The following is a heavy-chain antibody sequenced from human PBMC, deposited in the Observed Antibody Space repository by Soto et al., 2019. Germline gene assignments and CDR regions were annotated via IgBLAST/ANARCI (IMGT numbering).Heavy chain of an antibody. CDR2: TYYRSKWYN. CDR3: ARDDDFWSGSRGPFDY. Sequence: KQSQTLSLTCAISGDSVSSNSAAWNWIRQSPSRGLEWLGRTYYRSKWYNDYAVSVKSRITINPDTSKNQFSLQLNSVTPEDTAVYYCARDDDFWSGSRGPFDYWGQGTLVTVSS. V-gene: IGHV6-1*01. J-gene: IGHJ4*02. CDR1: GDSVSSNSAA. D-gene: IGHD3-3*01.